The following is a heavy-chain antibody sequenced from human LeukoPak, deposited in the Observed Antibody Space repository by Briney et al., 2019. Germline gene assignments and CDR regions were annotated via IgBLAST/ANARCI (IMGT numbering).Heavy chain of an antibody. CDR1: GGSISSSSYY. J-gene: IGHJ3*02. CDR2: IYYSGST. CDR3: ASPRGYSYGYGAFDI. D-gene: IGHD5-18*01. V-gene: IGHV4-39*01. Sequence: SETLSLTCTVSGGSISSSSYYWGWIRQPPGKGLEWIGSIYYSGSTYYNPSLKSRVTISVETSENQFSLKLSSVTAADTAVYYCASPRGYSYGYGAFDIWGQGTMVTVSS.